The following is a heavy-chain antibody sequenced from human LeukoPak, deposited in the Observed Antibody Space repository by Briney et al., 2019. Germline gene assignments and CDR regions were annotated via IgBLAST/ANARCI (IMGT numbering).Heavy chain of an antibody. CDR1: GDSVSINSVA. CDR2: TYYRSKWYS. Sequence: SQTLSLTFAISGDSVSINSVAWNWIRQSPSRGLEWLGRTYYRSKWYSEYALSVKSRITINPDTSKNQFSLQLNSVTPEDTAVYYCARAFPTNAFDIWGQGTMVTVSS. V-gene: IGHV6-1*01. CDR3: ARAFPTNAFDI. J-gene: IGHJ3*02.